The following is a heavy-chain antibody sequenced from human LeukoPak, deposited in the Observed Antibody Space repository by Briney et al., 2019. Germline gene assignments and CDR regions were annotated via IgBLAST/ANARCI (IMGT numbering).Heavy chain of an antibody. CDR1: GFTFSGYG. Sequence: GGSLRLSCAASGFTFSGYGMHWVRQAPGKGLEWVAVIWYDGSNKYYADSVKGRFTISRDNSKNTLYLQMNSLRAEDTAVYYCARDSAYSSGWYPNYYYGMDVWGQGTTVTVSS. V-gene: IGHV3-33*01. J-gene: IGHJ6*02. D-gene: IGHD6-19*01. CDR2: IWYDGSNK. CDR3: ARDSAYSSGWYPNYYYGMDV.